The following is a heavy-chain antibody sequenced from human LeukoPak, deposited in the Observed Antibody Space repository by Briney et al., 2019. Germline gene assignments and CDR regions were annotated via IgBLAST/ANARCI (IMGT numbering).Heavy chain of an antibody. CDR2: ISGSGGST. V-gene: IGHV3-23*01. Sequence: GGSLRLSCAASGFTFSSYAMSWVRQAPGKGLEWVSAISGSGGSTYYADSVKGRFTISRDNAKNSLYLHMNSLRAEDTAVYYCARYRFVVGATDSFDIWGQGTMVTVSS. J-gene: IGHJ3*02. D-gene: IGHD1-26*01. CDR3: ARYRFVVGATDSFDI. CDR1: GFTFSSYA.